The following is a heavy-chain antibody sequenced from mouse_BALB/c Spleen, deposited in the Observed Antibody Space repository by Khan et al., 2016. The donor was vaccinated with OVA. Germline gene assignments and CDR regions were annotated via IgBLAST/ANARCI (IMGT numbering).Heavy chain of an antibody. D-gene: IGHD1-1*01. V-gene: IGHV3-2*02. CDR2: ISYGGST. J-gene: IGHJ4*01. CDR1: GYSITSDYA. CDR3: ARKNYYGYAMDY. Sequence: EVQLQESGPGLVKPSQSLSLTCTVTGYSITSDYAWDWIRQFPGNKLEWMSYISYGGSTSYNPSLKSRISITRDTSKNQFFLQLNSVTTEDTATYYCARKNYYGYAMDYWGQGTSVTVSS.